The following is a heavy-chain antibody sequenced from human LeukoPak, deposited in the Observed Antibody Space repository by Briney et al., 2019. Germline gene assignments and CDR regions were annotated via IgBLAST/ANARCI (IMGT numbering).Heavy chain of an antibody. V-gene: IGHV3-9*01. CDR2: INWNSNNI. CDR1: GFTFNDYA. D-gene: IGHD1-7*01. Sequence: GGSLRLSCAASGFTFNDYAMHWVRQAPGKGLEWASGINWNSNNIGYADSVKGRFTISRDNAKNSLYLQMNSLRAEDTAVYYCAREDWNYGSFDYWGQGTLVTVSS. CDR3: AREDWNYGSFDY. J-gene: IGHJ4*02.